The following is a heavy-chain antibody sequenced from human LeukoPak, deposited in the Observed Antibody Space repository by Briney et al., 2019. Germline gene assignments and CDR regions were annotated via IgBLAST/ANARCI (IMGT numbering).Heavy chain of an antibody. Sequence: SETLSLTCTVSGGSISTYYWTWIRQPPGKGLEWIGEINHSGSTNYNPSLKSRVTISVDTSKNQFSLKLSSVTAADTAVYYCARGNYDSSGYYNYYFDYWGQGTLVTVSS. D-gene: IGHD3-22*01. J-gene: IGHJ4*02. CDR3: ARGNYDSSGYYNYYFDY. CDR1: GGSISTYY. V-gene: IGHV4-34*01. CDR2: INHSGST.